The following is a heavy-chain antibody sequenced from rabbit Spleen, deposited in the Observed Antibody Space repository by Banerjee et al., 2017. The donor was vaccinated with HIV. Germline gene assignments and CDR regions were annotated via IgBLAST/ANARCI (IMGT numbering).Heavy chain of an antibody. CDR1: GVSFSCSSY. J-gene: IGHJ4*01. D-gene: IGHD1-1*01. CDR3: ASGYSDIYFNL. V-gene: IGHV1S40*01. Sequence: QSLEDSGGDLVKPGQSLTLTCTASGVSFSCSSYTCWVRQAPGKGLEWIACINAITGKPVYATWAKGRFTISRTSSTTVDLKMTSLTAADTATYFCASGYSDIYFNLWGPGTLVTVS. CDR2: INAITGKP.